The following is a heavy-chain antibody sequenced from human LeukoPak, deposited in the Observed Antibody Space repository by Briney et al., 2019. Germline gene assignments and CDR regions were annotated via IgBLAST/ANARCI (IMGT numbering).Heavy chain of an antibody. J-gene: IGHJ4*02. Sequence: SETLSLTCTVSGGSISSSSYYWGWLRQPPGKGLEWIGSIYYSGSTYYNPSLKSRVTISVDTSKNQFSLKLSSVTAADTAVYYCAITYSSSWWGQGTLVTVSS. CDR2: IYYSGST. CDR3: AITYSSSW. D-gene: IGHD6-13*01. CDR1: GGSISSSSYY. V-gene: IGHV4-39*01.